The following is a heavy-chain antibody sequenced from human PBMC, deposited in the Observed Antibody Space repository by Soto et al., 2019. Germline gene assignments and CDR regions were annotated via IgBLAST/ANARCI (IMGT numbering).Heavy chain of an antibody. CDR1: GYTFTSYG. V-gene: IGHV1-18*04. D-gene: IGHD2-2*01. Sequence: QVQLVQSGAEVKKPGASVKVSCKASGYTFTSYGISWVRQAPGQGLEWMGWISAYNGNTNYAQKLQGTVTMTTDTSTSTAYMELRSLRSDDTAVYYCARDIVVVPAATYYYYYGMDVWGQGTTVTVSS. CDR3: ARDIVVVPAATYYYYYGMDV. J-gene: IGHJ6*02. CDR2: ISAYNGNT.